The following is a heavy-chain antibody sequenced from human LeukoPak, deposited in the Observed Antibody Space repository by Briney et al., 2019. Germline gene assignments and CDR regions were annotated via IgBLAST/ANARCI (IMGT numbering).Heavy chain of an antibody. CDR3: ARDPIGYCSSASCYYDAFDI. V-gene: IGHV3-48*01. D-gene: IGHD2-2*01. CDR1: GFTFSKYS. CDR2: IGSSSSAT. Sequence: GGSLRLSCAASGFTFSKYSMNWVRQAPGKGLEWVSYIGSSSSATYYADSVKGRFTISRDNAENSLYLQMNSLRAEDTAVYYCARDPIGYCSSASCYYDAFDIWGQGTMVTVSS. J-gene: IGHJ3*02.